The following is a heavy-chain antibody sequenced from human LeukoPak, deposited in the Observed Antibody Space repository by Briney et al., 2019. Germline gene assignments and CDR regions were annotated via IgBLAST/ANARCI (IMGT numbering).Heavy chain of an antibody. CDR3: ARAPVTTQIVDAFDI. Sequence: SETLSLTCAVYGGSFSGYYWSWIRQPPGEGLEWIGEINHSGSTNYNPSLKSRVTISVDTSMNQFSLKLSSVTAADTAVYYCARAPVTTQIVDAFDIWGQGTMSPSLQ. D-gene: IGHD4-17*01. J-gene: IGHJ3*02. CDR2: INHSGST. CDR1: GGSFSGYY. V-gene: IGHV4-34*01.